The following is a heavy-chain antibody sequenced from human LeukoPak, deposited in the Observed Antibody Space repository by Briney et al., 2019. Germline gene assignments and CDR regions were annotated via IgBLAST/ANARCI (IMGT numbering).Heavy chain of an antibody. CDR1: GFTFSSHA. CDR3: EKVSGPMVRGVKRY. Sequence: GGSLRLSCAASGFTFSSHAMSWVRQAPGKGLEWVSAISGSGGSTYYADSVKDRFTISRHISKNTLYLQMHSLSAEHTAVYFCEKVSGPMVRGVKRYGGQGTLVTVSS. V-gene: IGHV3-23*01. CDR2: ISGSGGST. J-gene: IGHJ4*02. D-gene: IGHD3-10*01.